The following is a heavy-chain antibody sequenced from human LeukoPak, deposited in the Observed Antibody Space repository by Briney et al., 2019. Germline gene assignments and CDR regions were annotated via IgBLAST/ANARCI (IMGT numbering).Heavy chain of an antibody. D-gene: IGHD4-17*01. CDR2: INSDGSSI. J-gene: IGHJ4*02. V-gene: IGHV3-48*02. CDR1: GFTFSGYS. Sequence: PGGSLRLSCAASGFTFSGYSINWVRQSPGKGLEWVSYINSDGSSIYYADSVKGRFTISRDNAKASLYLQMDGLRDEDTAVYYCATNVATTATPFRQYWGQGTLVTVSS. CDR3: ATNVATTATPFRQY.